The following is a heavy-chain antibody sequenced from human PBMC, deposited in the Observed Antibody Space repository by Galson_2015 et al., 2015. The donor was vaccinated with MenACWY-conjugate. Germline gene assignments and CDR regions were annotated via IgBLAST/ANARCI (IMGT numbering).Heavy chain of an antibody. Sequence: SLRLSCAASGFTISNYVMSWVRQAPGKGLESVSTLGSSDYRTFYADSVKGRFTISRDNSKNTLYLQMNSLKAEDTAVYYCAKYLSFCSSGVCYKHYYYYYMDVWGKGTTVTVSS. CDR3: AKYLSFCSSGVCYKHYYYYYMDV. CDR1: GFTISNYV. CDR2: LGSSDYRT. V-gene: IGHV3-23*01. J-gene: IGHJ6*03. D-gene: IGHD2-8*01.